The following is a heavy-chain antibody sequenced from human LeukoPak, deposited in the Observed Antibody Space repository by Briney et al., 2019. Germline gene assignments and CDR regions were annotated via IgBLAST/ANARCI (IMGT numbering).Heavy chain of an antibody. CDR3: VKDHYYGSGSYYRGDY. J-gene: IGHJ4*02. CDR1: GFTFSSYA. Sequence: GGSLRLSCSASGFTFSSYAMHWVRQAPGKGLEYVSAISSNGGSTYYADSVKGRFTMSRDNSKNTLYLQVSSLRAEDMAVYYCVKDHYYGSGSYYRGDYWGQGTLVTVSS. D-gene: IGHD3-10*01. CDR2: ISSNGGST. V-gene: IGHV3-64D*06.